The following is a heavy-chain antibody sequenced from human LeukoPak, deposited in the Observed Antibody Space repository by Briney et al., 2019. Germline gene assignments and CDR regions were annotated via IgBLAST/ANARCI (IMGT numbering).Heavy chain of an antibody. J-gene: IGHJ4*02. D-gene: IGHD1-26*01. CDR1: GYTFTTYG. V-gene: IGHV1-18*01. CDR3: ARVKARSGSYSLDY. Sequence: ASVKVSCKASGYTFTTYGISWVRQAPGQGLEGMGWISAHNGDTNYAQRLQGRVTMTTDTSTSTAYMELRSLRSDDTAVYYCARVKARSGSYSLDYWGQGTLVTVSS. CDR2: ISAHNGDT.